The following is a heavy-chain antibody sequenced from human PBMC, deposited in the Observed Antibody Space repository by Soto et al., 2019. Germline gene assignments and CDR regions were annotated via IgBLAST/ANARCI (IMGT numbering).Heavy chain of an antibody. J-gene: IGHJ5*02. Sequence: SETLSLTCAVYGGSFSGYYWSWIRQPPGKGLEWIGEINHSGSTNYNPSLKSRVTISVDTTKNQFSLKLSSVTAADTAVYYCARGYPLFDPWGQGTLVTVSS. CDR3: ARGYPLFDP. CDR2: INHSGST. CDR1: GGSFSGYY. V-gene: IGHV4-34*01.